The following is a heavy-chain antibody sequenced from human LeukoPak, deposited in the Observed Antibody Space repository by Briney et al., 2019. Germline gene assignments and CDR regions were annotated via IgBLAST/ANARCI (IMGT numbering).Heavy chain of an antibody. Sequence: PSETLSLTCAVYGGSFSGYYWSWIRQPPGKGLEWIGEINHSGSTNYNPSLKSRVTISVDTSKNQFSLKLSSVTAADTAVYYCAREDGYNNSGFDYWGQGTLVTVSS. D-gene: IGHD5-24*01. CDR3: AREDGYNNSGFDY. V-gene: IGHV4-34*01. J-gene: IGHJ4*02. CDR1: GGSFSGYY. CDR2: INHSGST.